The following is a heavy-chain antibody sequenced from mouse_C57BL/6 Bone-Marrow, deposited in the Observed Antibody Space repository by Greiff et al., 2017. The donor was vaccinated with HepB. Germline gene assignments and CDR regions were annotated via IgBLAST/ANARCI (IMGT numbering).Heavy chain of an antibody. D-gene: IGHD1-1*01. J-gene: IGHJ2*01. V-gene: IGHV1-59*01. CDR1: GYTFTSYW. CDR2: IDPSDSYT. CDR3: ALLRYGY. Sequence: QVQLQQPGAELVRPGTSVKLSCKASGYTFTSYWMHWVKQRPGQGLEWIGVIDPSDSYTNYNQKFKGKATLTVDTSSSTAYMQLSSLTSEDSAVYYCALLRYGYWGQGTTLTVSS.